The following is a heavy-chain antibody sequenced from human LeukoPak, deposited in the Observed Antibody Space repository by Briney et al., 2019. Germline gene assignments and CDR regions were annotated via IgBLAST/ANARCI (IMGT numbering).Heavy chain of an antibody. D-gene: IGHD2-2*02. CDR3: ARDRWGVVVPAAIDAFDI. V-gene: IGHV1-69*13. Sequence: ASVKVSCKASGGTFSSYAISWVRQAPGQGLEWMGGIIPIFGTANYAQKFQGRVTITAGESTSTAYMELSSLRSEDTAVYYCARDRWGVVVPAAIDAFDIWGQGTVVTVSS. CDR1: GGTFSSYA. J-gene: IGHJ3*02. CDR2: IIPIFGTA.